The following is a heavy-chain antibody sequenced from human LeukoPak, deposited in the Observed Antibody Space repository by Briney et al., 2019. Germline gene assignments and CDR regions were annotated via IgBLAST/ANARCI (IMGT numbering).Heavy chain of an antibody. Sequence: SETLSLTCTVSGGSISSSSYYWGWIRQPPGKGLEWIGSIYYSGSTYYNPSLKSRVTISVDTSKNQFSLKLSSVTAADTAVYYCARARPAVYSSGWYTFDYWGQGTLVTVSS. D-gene: IGHD6-19*01. CDR3: ARARPAVYSSGWYTFDY. CDR1: GGSISSSSYY. V-gene: IGHV4-39*07. CDR2: IYYSGST. J-gene: IGHJ4*02.